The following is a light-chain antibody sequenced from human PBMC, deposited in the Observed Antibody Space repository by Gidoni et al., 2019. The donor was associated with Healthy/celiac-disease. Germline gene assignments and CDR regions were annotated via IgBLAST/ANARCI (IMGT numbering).Light chain of an antibody. CDR2: GAT. CDR3: QQYGSSRIT. V-gene: IGKV3-20*01. CDR1: RSVSSSY. J-gene: IGKJ5*01. Sequence: EIVLTQSPGTLSLSPGERATLSCRASRSVSSSYLAWYQQNPVQAPRPLIYGATSRATGIPDRFSGSGSGTDFTLTISRLEPEDFAVYYCQQYGSSRITFGQGTRLEIK.